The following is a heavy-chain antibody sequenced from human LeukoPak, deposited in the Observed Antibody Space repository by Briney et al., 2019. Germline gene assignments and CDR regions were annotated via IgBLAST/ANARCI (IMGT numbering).Heavy chain of an antibody. Sequence: GGSLRLSCAASGFIFSNYGMSWVRQAPGKGLEWVSAISGSGGSTYYADSVKGRFTISRDNSKNTLYLQMNSLRAEDTAVYYSAIKAKGDYWGQGTLVTVSS. J-gene: IGHJ4*02. CDR2: ISGSGGST. V-gene: IGHV3-23*01. CDR1: GFIFSNYG. CDR3: AIKAKGDY. D-gene: IGHD3-10*01.